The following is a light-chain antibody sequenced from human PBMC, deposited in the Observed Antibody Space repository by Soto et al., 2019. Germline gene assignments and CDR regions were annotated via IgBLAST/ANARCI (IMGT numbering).Light chain of an antibody. V-gene: IGLV2-14*01. CDR2: DVN. J-gene: IGLJ1*01. CDR1: SSDVGRYNY. CDR3: SSYTSSSTRV. Sequence: QSALTQPASVSGSPGQSITISCIGTSSDVGRYNYVSWYQQHPGQAPRLMIYDVNNRPSGVSNRFSGSKSDNTASLTISGLQAEDEADYYCSSYTSSSTRVFVTGTKVTVL.